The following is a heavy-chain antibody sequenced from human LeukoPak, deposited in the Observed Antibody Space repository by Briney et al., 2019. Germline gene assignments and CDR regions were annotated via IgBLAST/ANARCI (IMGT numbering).Heavy chain of an antibody. V-gene: IGHV3-11*01. J-gene: IGHJ4*02. D-gene: IGHD3-22*01. CDR1: GFTFSDYY. Sequence: GGSLRLSCAASGFTFSDYYMSWIRQAPGKGLEWVSYISSSGSTIYHADSVKGRFTISRDNAKNSLYLQMNSLRAEDTAVYYCASDSDYYDSSGYSYWGQGTLVTVSS. CDR3: ASDSDYYDSSGYSY. CDR2: ISSSGSTI.